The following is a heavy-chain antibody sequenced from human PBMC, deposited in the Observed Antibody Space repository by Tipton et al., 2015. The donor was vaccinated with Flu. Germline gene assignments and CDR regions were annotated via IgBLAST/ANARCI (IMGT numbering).Heavy chain of an antibody. CDR3: ARDSMVRGTIGP. Sequence: TLSLTCTVSGASISSSYWCCVRQPPGKGLECIGYIYHSGDINYNPSLKSRVTISMDTSKNQFSLKLTSVTATDTAVYCCARDSMVRGTIGPWCQGTLVTVSS. V-gene: IGHV4-59*12. CDR1: GASISSSY. CDR2: IYHSGDI. J-gene: IGHJ5*02. D-gene: IGHD3-10*01.